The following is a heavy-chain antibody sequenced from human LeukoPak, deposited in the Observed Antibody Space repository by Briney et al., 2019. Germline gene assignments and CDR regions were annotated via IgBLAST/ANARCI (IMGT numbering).Heavy chain of an antibody. CDR2: IYPGDSDT. CDR3: ARHAIAAPGSQFWFDP. Sequence: GESLKISRKGSGYSFTSYWIGWVRQMPGKGLEWMGIIYPGDSDTRYSPSFQGQVTISVDKSISTAYLQWTSLKASDTAMYYCARHAIAAPGSQFWFDPWGQGTLVTVSS. CDR1: GYSFTSYW. V-gene: IGHV5-51*01. D-gene: IGHD6-13*01. J-gene: IGHJ5*02.